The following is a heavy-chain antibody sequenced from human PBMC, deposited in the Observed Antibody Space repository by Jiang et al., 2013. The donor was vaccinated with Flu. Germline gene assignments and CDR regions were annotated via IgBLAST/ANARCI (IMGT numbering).Heavy chain of an antibody. CDR2: T. V-gene: IGHV1-46*01. J-gene: IGHJ4*02. D-gene: IGHD6-19*01. Sequence: TSYAQKFQGRVTMTRDTSTSTVYMELSSLRSEDTAVYYCARRGGPSSGWPPDQPFDYWGQGTLVTVSS. CDR3: ARRGGPSSGWPPDQPFDY.